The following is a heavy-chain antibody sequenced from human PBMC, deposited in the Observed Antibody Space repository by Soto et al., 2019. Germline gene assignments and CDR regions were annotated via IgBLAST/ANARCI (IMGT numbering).Heavy chain of an antibody. CDR3: VRGLVGTTPFDY. D-gene: IGHD1-26*01. V-gene: IGHV4-39*01. CDR2: IYSSGST. J-gene: IGHJ4*02. Sequence: QLQLQESGPGLVKPSETLSLTCTVSGGSVTSSSYYWGWIRQPPGKGLEWIGSIYSSGSTYYNPSLRSRVTISVDTSKKQFSLKLTSVTAADTSVYYCVRGLVGTTPFDYWGQGTLVTVSS. CDR1: GGSVTSSSYY.